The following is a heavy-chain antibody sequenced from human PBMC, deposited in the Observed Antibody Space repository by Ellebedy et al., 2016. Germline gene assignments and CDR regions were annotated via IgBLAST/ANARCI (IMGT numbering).Heavy chain of an antibody. D-gene: IGHD6-25*01. J-gene: IGHJ6*02. V-gene: IGHV4-39*01. CDR3: TRGTRIAAGEMDV. Sequence: SETLSLTCRVSGGSISGSDYYWGWIRQPPGKGLEWIGSIYQSGNTFYRPSLKSRVTMFVDPSKNQFSLKLNFVTAADTAVYYCTRGTRIAAGEMDVWGQGTTVIVSS. CDR1: GGSISGSDYY. CDR2: IYQSGNT.